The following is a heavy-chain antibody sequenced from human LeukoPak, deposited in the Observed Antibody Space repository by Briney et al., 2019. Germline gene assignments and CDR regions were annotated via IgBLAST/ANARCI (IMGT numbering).Heavy chain of an antibody. D-gene: IGHD6-6*01. Sequence: PSETLSLTCTVSGGSISSYYWSWIRQPPGKGLEWIGYIYYSGSTNYNPSLKSRVTISVDTSKNQFSLKLSSVTAADTAVCYCARHTRAARRGSVGFDYWGQGTLVTVSS. CDR3: ARHTRAARRGSVGFDY. CDR1: GGSISSYY. V-gene: IGHV4-59*08. CDR2: IYYSGST. J-gene: IGHJ4*02.